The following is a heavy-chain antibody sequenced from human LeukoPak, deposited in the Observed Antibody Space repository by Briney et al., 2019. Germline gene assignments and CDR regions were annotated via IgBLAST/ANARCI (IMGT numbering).Heavy chain of an antibody. CDR1: GYTFTSYD. Sequence: ASVKVSCKASGYTFTSYDINWVRQATGQGLEWMGWMNPNSGNTGYAQKFQGRVTMTRNTSISTAYMELSSLRSEDTAVYYCATGVGAAGTDCIDPWGQGTLVTVSS. V-gene: IGHV1-8*01. J-gene: IGHJ5*02. D-gene: IGHD6-13*01. CDR2: MNPNSGNT. CDR3: ATGVGAAGTDCIDP.